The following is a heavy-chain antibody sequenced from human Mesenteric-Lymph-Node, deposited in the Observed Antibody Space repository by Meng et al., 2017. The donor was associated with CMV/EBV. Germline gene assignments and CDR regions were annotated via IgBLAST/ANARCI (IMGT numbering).Heavy chain of an antibody. D-gene: IGHD3-3*01. J-gene: IGHJ4*02. V-gene: IGHV1-69*05. Sequence: SVNVSCKASGGNFRNYAFSWVRQAPGQGPEWMGAIIPIFATPSYAQSFQGRVTITTDKSTNTAYMELSSLRSEDTAVYYCAIHHSDNAGYYYFFDYWGQGTLVTVSS. CDR1: GGNFRNYA. CDR2: IIPIFATP. CDR3: AIHHSDNAGYYYFFDY.